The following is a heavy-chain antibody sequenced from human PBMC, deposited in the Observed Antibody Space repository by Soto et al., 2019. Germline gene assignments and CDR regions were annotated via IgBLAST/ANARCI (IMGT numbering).Heavy chain of an antibody. D-gene: IGHD4-17*01. CDR3: AKQVYGGNPSPFGS. CDR1: GSTFSAFA. V-gene: IGHV3-23*01. Sequence: GWDLRPSCTATGSTFSAFALNSVRQAPNKGLEWVSTMTGSGDTTYYAESVEGRFTISRDNSKNTLFLHMTALRADDTAIYFCAKQVYGGNPSPFGSWGQGTLLT. CDR2: MTGSGDTT. J-gene: IGHJ4*02.